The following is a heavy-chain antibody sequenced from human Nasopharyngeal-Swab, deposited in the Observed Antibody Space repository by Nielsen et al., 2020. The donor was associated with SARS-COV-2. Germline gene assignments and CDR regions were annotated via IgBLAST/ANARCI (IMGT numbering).Heavy chain of an antibody. CDR2: MNPNSGNT. D-gene: IGHD3-16*02. CDR1: GYTLTSYA. V-gene: IGHV1-8*02. CDR3: ARAGRIIELFDY. J-gene: IGHJ4*02. Sequence: ASVKVSCKASGYTLTSYAMNWVRQATGQGLEWMGWMNPNSGNTGYAQKFQGRVTMTRNTSISTAYMELSSLRSEDTAVYYCARAGRIIELFDYWGQGTLVTVSS.